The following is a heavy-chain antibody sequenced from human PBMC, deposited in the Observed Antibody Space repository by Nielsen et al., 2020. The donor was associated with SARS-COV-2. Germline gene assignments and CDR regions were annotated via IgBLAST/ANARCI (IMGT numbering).Heavy chain of an antibody. CDR1: GFTFSSYA. D-gene: IGHD6-19*01. Sequence: GGSLRLSCAASGFTFSSYAMHWVRQAPGKGLEWVAVISYDGSNKYYADSVKGRLTISRDNSKNTLYLQMNSLRAEDTAVYYCARDYLSGWYPYYYYGMDVWGQGTTVTVSS. J-gene: IGHJ6*02. CDR3: ARDYLSGWYPYYYYGMDV. CDR2: ISYDGSNK. V-gene: IGHV3-30-3*01.